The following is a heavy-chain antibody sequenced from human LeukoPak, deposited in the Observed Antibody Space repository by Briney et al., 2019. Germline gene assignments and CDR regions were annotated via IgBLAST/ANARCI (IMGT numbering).Heavy chain of an antibody. V-gene: IGHV4-39*01. Sequence: SETLSLTCTVSGGSISSSSYYWGWIRQPPGKGLGWIGSIYYSGSTYYNPSLKSRVTISVDTSKNQFSLKLSSVTAADTAVYYCARLGGYRHWGQGTLVTVSS. CDR3: ARLGGYRH. J-gene: IGHJ4*02. CDR2: IYYSGST. CDR1: GGSISSSSYY. D-gene: IGHD5-12*01.